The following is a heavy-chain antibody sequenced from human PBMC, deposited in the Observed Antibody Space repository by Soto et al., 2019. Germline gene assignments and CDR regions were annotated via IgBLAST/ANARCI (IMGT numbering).Heavy chain of an antibody. CDR3: ARVKGKDIVLNRLYGMDV. CDR1: GYTFTGYY. D-gene: IGHD2-8*01. CDR2: INPNSGGT. V-gene: IGHV1-2*02. J-gene: IGHJ6*02. Sequence: ASVKVSCKASGYTFTGYYMHWVRQAPGQGLEWMGWINPNSGGTNYAQKFRGRVTMTRYTSISTAYMELSRLRSDDTAVYYCARVKGKDIVLNRLYGMDVWGQGTTVTVSS.